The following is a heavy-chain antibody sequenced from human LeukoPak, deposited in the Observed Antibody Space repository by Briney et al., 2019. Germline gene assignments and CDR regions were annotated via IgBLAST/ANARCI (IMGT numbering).Heavy chain of an antibody. Sequence: GGSLRLSCAASGFTFSSYSMNWVRQAPGKGLEWVSSISSSSSYIYYADSVKGRFTISRDNAKNSLYLQMNSLRAEDTAVYYCAREYSSGWVGHGAFDIWGQGTMVTVSS. CDR3: AREYSSGWVGHGAFDI. CDR2: ISSSSSYI. J-gene: IGHJ3*02. V-gene: IGHV3-21*01. CDR1: GFTFSSYS. D-gene: IGHD6-19*01.